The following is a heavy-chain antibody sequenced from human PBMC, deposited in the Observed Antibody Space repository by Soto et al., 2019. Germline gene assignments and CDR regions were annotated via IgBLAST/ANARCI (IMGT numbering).Heavy chain of an antibody. Sequence: RGSLRLSCAASGFTVSSYAMSWVRQAPGKGLEWVSAISGSGGSTYYADSVKGRFTISRDNSKNTLYLQMNSLRAEDTAVYYCAKDRYSSSSGSPDYWGQGTLVTVSS. J-gene: IGHJ4*02. CDR2: ISGSGGST. V-gene: IGHV3-23*01. D-gene: IGHD6-6*01. CDR3: AKDRYSSSSGSPDY. CDR1: GFTVSSYA.